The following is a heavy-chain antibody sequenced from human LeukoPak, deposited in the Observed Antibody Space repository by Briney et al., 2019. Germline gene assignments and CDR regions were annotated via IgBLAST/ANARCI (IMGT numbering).Heavy chain of an antibody. CDR2: MNPNSGNT. D-gene: IGHD6-19*01. CDR1: GYTFTSYD. J-gene: IGHJ4*02. V-gene: IGHV1-8*02. Sequence: ASVKVSCKASGYTFTSYDINWVRQATGQGLEWMGWMNPNSGNTGYAQKFQGRVTMTRDTSISTAYMELSRLRSDDTAVYYCASEAGDSSGWYDLDYWGQGTLVTVSS. CDR3: ASEAGDSSGWYDLDY.